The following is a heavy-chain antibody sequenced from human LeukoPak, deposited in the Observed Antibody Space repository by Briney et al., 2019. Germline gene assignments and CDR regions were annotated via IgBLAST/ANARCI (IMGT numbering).Heavy chain of an antibody. J-gene: IGHJ6*02. Sequence: GGSLRLSCAASGFTFSDYYMSWIRQAPGKGLEWVSYISSSGSTIYYADSVKGRFTISRDNAKNSLYLQMNSLRAEDTAVYYCANGPXYXILXGYYNPDYGMDVWGQGTTVTVSS. CDR1: GFTFSDYY. V-gene: IGHV3-11*01. D-gene: IGHD3-9*01. CDR2: ISSSGSTI. CDR3: ANGPXYXILXGYYNPDYGMDV.